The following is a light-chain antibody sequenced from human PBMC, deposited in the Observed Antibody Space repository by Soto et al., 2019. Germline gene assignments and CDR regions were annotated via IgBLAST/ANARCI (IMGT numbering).Light chain of an antibody. CDR3: CSYLGSYTLV. Sequence: QSALTQPRSVSGSPGQSVTISCTGTSSDVGGYNYVSWYQQHPGKAPKLMIYDVNKRPSGVPDRFSGSKSGNTAYLTISGVQVEDEADYYCCSYLGSYTLVFGTGTKVT. CDR2: DVN. V-gene: IGLV2-11*01. J-gene: IGLJ1*01. CDR1: SSDVGGYNY.